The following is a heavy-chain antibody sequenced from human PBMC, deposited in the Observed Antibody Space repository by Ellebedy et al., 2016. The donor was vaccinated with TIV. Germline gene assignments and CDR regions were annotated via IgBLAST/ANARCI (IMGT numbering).Heavy chain of an antibody. CDR2: MYHSGST. CDR3: ARMRSYGFSTPAY. Sequence: GSLRLXCTVSGYSISGGYYWGWIRQTPGKGLEWIGSMYHSGSTYYNPSLKSRVTMSVDTSKNQLSLKVNSVTAADTGVYYCARMRSYGFSTPAYWGQGTLVTVSS. V-gene: IGHV4-38-2*02. J-gene: IGHJ4*02. D-gene: IGHD3-16*01. CDR1: GYSISGGYY.